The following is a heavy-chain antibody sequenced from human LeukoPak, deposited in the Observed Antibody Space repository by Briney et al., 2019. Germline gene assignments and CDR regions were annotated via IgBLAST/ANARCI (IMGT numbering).Heavy chain of an antibody. CDR1: EFTFRSYA. V-gene: IGHV3-23*01. CDR2: ISGSGPFSTSGTTT. J-gene: IGHJ6*02. Sequence: GGSLRLSCAASEFTFRSYAMNWVRQAPGKGLEWVSAISGSGPFSTSGTTTYYADSVKGRFTISRDNSRNTLYLQMNSLRAEDTAVYYCARGRYYGMDVWGQGTTVTVSS. CDR3: ARGRYYGMDV.